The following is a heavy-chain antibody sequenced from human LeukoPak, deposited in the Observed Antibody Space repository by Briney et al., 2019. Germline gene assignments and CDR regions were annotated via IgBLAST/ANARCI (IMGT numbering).Heavy chain of an antibody. D-gene: IGHD3-22*01. V-gene: IGHV4-38-2*02. Sequence: SETLSLTCTVSGYSISSGYYWGWTRPPPGKGLEWIGSIYHSASTNYNPSLKSRVTISVDTSKNQFSLKLSSVTAADTAVYYCASLLYYDSSGYYGRDYWGQGTLVTVSS. CDR3: ASLLYYDSSGYYGRDY. CDR1: GYSISSGYY. CDR2: IYHSAST. J-gene: IGHJ4*02.